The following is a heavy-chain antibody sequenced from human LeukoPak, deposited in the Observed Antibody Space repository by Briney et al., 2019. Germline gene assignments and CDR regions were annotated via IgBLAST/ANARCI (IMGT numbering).Heavy chain of an antibody. CDR1: GFTFSSYG. D-gene: IGHD1-20*01. J-gene: IGHJ4*02. CDR2: ISSNGGST. Sequence: QAGGSLRLSCAASGFTFSSYGMHWVRQAPGKGLESVSAISSNGGSTYYANSVKGRFTISRDNSKNTLYLQMGSLRAEDLAVYYCARDFGLTGKVDCWGQGTLVTVSS. V-gene: IGHV3-64*01. CDR3: ARDFGLTGKVDC.